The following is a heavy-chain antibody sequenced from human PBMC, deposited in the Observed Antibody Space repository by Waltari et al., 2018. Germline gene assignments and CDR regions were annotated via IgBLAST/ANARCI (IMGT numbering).Heavy chain of an antibody. CDR1: GYPISRGYY. Sequence: QVQLQESGPGLVKPSETLSLPCAVSGYPISRGYYWGWLRHPPAKGLEWIGSIYHSGSTYYNPSLKSRVTISVDTSKNQFSLKLSSVTAADTAVYYCASPGPETRYCSSTSCPMDYWGQGTLVTVSS. D-gene: IGHD2-2*01. V-gene: IGHV4-38-2*01. CDR3: ASPGPETRYCSSTSCPMDY. CDR2: IYHSGST. J-gene: IGHJ4*02.